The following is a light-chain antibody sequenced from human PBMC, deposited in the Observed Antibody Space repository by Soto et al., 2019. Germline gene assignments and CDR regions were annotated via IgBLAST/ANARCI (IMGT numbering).Light chain of an antibody. CDR1: QSVSSN. J-gene: IGKJ1*01. Sequence: EIVMTQSTATLTVSAGERATLPSRASQSVSSNLAWYQQKPGQAPRLLIYGASTRATGIPARFSGSGSGTEFTLTISSLQSEDFAVYYCQQYNNWPPWTFGQGTKVDIK. V-gene: IGKV3-15*01. CDR3: QQYNNWPPWT. CDR2: GAS.